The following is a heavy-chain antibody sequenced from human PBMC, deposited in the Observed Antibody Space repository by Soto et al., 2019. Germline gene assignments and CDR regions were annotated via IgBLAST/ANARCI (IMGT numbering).Heavy chain of an antibody. J-gene: IGHJ3*02. V-gene: IGHV2-5*02. CDR3: AHDFYILVGDAFDI. Sequence: QITLKESGPPLVKPTQTLTLTCTFSGFSLSTSGVGVGWFRQPPGKALEWLALIYWDDDKRYSPSLKSRLTITKNTSKHRVVLTMTNMAPVDTATYYCAHDFYILVGDAFDIWGQGTMVPVSS. D-gene: IGHD2-8*02. CDR2: IYWDDDK. CDR1: GFSLSTSGVG.